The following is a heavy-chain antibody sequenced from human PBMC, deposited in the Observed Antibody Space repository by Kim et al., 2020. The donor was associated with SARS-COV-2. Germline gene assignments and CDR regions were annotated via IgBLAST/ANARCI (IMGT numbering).Heavy chain of an antibody. CDR3: ARDKGYDYLWGTYRYYYGMDV. CDR1: GFTFSSYA. Sequence: GGSLRLSCAASGFTFSSYAMHWVRQAPGKGLEWVAVISYAGSNKYYADSVKGRFTLSRDNSKNTLYLQMNSLRAEDTAVYYCARDKGYDYLWGTYRYYYGMDVWGQGTTVTVS. J-gene: IGHJ6*02. D-gene: IGHD3-16*02. V-gene: IGHV3-30*04. CDR2: ISYAGSNK.